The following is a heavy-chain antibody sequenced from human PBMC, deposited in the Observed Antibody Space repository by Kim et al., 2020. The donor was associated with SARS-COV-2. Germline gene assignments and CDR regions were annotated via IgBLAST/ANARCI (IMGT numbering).Heavy chain of an antibody. CDR2: ISRGGDTI. Sequence: GGSLRLSCAASGFTFSGYSMTWVRQAPGKGLECVSYISRGGDTIYYADSVKGRFTISRDNAKNSLFLQMNSLTAEDTAMYYCARGYGDGWYGGPSFWGQGALVIVSS. CDR3: ARGYGDGWYGGPSF. V-gene: IGHV3-48*01. CDR1: GFTFSGYS. D-gene: IGHD3-10*01. J-gene: IGHJ4*02.